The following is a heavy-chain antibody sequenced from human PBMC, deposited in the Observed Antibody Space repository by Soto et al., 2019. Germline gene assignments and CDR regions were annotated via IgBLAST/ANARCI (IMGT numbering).Heavy chain of an antibody. D-gene: IGHD3-22*01. CDR3: ARGNYYDRSGYRYYFDY. V-gene: IGHV3-48*02. Sequence: EVHLVESGGTLVQPGGSLRLSCAASRFTFSSYSMNWVHQAPGKGLEWVSYISNGGNTIYYADSVKGRFTISRDNAKNSLYLRMNSLRDEDTAVYYCARGNYYDRSGYRYYFDYWGQGTLVTVSS. CDR2: ISNGGNTI. J-gene: IGHJ4*02. CDR1: RFTFSSYS.